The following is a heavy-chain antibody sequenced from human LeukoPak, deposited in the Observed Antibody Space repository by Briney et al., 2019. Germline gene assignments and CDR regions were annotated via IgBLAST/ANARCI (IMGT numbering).Heavy chain of an antibody. Sequence: PGGSLRLSCAASGFTFSSYGMHWVRQAPGKGLEWVAVIWYDGSNKYYADSVKGRFTISRDNSKNTLYLQMNSLRAEDTAVYYCARDTLPSGSYEDYYYGMDVWGQGTTVTVSS. CDR1: GFTFSSYG. D-gene: IGHD3-10*01. CDR3: ARDTLPSGSYEDYYYGMDV. J-gene: IGHJ6*02. CDR2: IWYDGSNK. V-gene: IGHV3-33*01.